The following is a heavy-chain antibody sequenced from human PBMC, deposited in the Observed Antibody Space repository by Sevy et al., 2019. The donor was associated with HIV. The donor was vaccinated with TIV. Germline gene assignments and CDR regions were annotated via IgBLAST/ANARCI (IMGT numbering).Heavy chain of an antibody. Sequence: GGSLRLSCAASGFTFDDDGMSWVRQAPGKGLEWVSSIIGNGVLTSYVESVKGRFTISRDNAENSLYLQMNSLRAEDTALYFCAREESCGGDCYYFDYWGQGTLVTVSS. V-gene: IGHV3-20*04. J-gene: IGHJ4*02. D-gene: IGHD2-21*02. CDR1: GFTFDDDG. CDR2: IIGNGVLT. CDR3: AREESCGGDCYYFDY.